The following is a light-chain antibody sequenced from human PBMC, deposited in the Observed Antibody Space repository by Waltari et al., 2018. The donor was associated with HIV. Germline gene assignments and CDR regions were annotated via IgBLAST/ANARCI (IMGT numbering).Light chain of an antibody. CDR2: CAS. V-gene: IGKV4-1*01. J-gene: IGKJ1*01. CDR3: QQYYSTPWT. Sequence: DIVMIQSPDSLTVSLGERATINCKSSQSSLYSANNKNYLTWYQQKPGQPPKQLIYCASTRESGVPDRFSGRGSGTDFTLTISSLQAEDVAVYYCQQYYSTPWTFGQGTKVEIK. CDR1: QSSLYSANNKNY.